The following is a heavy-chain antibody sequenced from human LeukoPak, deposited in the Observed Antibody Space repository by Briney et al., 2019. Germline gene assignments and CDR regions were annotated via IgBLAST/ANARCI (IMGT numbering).Heavy chain of an antibody. CDR3: ARGGYYYDSSATRAPFDY. V-gene: IGHV1-46*01. CDR2: INPSGGST. J-gene: IGHJ4*02. CDR1: GYTFTSYY. D-gene: IGHD3-22*01. Sequence: ASVKVSCKASGYTFTSYYMHWVRQAPGQGLEWVGIINPSGGSTSYAQKFQGRVTMTRDTSTSTVYMELSSLRSEDTAVYYCARGGYYYDSSATRAPFDYWGQGTLVTVST.